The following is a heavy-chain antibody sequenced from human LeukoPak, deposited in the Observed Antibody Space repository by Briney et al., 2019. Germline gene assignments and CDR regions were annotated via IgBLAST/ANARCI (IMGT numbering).Heavy chain of an antibody. CDR3: ARVRGTAMVADYYYMDV. Sequence: PGGSLRLSCVASGFTFSSYSMNWVRQAPGKGLEWVSYISSSGSTIYYADSVKGRFTISRDNAKNSLYLQMNSLRAEDTAVYYCARVRGTAMVADYYYMDVWGKGTTVTVSS. D-gene: IGHD5-18*01. V-gene: IGHV3-48*04. J-gene: IGHJ6*03. CDR2: ISSSGSTI. CDR1: GFTFSSYS.